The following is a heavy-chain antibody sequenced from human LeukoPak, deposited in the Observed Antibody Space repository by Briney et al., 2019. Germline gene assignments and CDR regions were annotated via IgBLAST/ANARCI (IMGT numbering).Heavy chain of an antibody. V-gene: IGHV3-23*01. Sequence: GGSLRHSCAASGFTFSSYAMSWVRQAPGKGLEWVSAISGSGGSTYYADSVKGRFTISRDNSKNTLYLQMNSLRAEDTAVYYCAKDQSLSGWYYFDYWGQGTLVTVSS. J-gene: IGHJ4*02. CDR1: GFTFSSYA. CDR2: ISGSGGST. D-gene: IGHD6-19*01. CDR3: AKDQSLSGWYYFDY.